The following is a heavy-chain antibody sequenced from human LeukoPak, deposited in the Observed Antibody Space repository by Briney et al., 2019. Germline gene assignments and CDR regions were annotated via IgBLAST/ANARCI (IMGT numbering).Heavy chain of an antibody. D-gene: IGHD3-16*01. J-gene: IGHJ4*02. V-gene: IGHV3-7*01. CDR3: VQGGHFDF. CDR2: IKQDGSEK. Sequence: PGGSLRLSCAASGFTFSSYWMSWVRQAPGKGLEWVANIKQDGSEKYYVDSVKGRFTISRDNGKNSLYLEMNSLRADDTALYFCVQGGHFDFWGQGAPVTVSS. CDR1: GFTFSSYW.